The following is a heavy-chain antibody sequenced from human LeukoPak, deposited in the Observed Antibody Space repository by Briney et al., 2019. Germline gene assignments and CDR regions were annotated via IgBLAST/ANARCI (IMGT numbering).Heavy chain of an antibody. CDR1: GFTFSDYY. CDR2: SSSSGSTI. V-gene: IGHV3-11*01. J-gene: IGHJ4*02. CDR3: ARGGLYGDYFDY. Sequence: GGSLRLSCAASGFTFSDYYMSWIRHAPGKGLEWVSYSSSSGSTIYYADSVKGRFTISRDNAKNLLYQQMNSLRAEDSSVYYCARGGLYGDYFDYWGQGTLVTVSS. D-gene: IGHD4-17*01.